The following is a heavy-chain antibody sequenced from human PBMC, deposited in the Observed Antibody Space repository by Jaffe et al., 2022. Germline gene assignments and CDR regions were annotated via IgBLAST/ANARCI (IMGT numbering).Heavy chain of an antibody. J-gene: IGHJ5*02. D-gene: IGHD6-6*01. CDR3: TRHTYSSSSGGNWFDP. CDR1: GFTFSGSA. CDR2: IRSKANSYAT. Sequence: EVQLVESGGGLVQPGGSLKLSCAASGFTFSGSAMHWVRQASGKGLEWVGRIRSKANSYATAYAASVKGRFTISRDDSKNTAYLQMNSLKTEDTAVYYCTRHTYSSSSGGNWFDPWGQGTLVTVSS. V-gene: IGHV3-73*02.